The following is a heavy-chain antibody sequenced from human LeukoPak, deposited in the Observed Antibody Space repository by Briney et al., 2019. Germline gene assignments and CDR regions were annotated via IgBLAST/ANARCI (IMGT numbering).Heavy chain of an antibody. CDR1: GYTFTNYY. CDR3: GPMQIFRDPLAY. D-gene: IGHD3-9*01. V-gene: IGHV1-69-2*01. J-gene: IGHJ4*02. CDR2: VDPEDGKT. Sequence: GASVKVSCKASGYTFTNYYMHWVQQAPGKGLEWMGRVDPEDGKTIYAEKFQGRVTITADTSTDTAYMELNSLRSEDTAVYYCGPMQIFRDPLAYWGQGTLVTVSS.